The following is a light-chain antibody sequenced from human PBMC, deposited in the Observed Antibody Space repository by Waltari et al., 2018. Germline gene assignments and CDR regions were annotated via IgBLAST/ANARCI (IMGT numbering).Light chain of an antibody. CDR2: KGI. J-gene: IGLJ3*02. V-gene: IGLV8-61*01. CDR3: SMYMGSGVWV. CDR1: SGSVSSTSY. Sequence: QTVVTQEPSLSVSPGGTVTLPCALSSGSVSSTSYPTWYQHTPGQPPRTLVYKGISRSSGVPDRFSGSILGNTAALTITGAQADDESDYYCSMYMGSGVWVFGGGTKLTVL.